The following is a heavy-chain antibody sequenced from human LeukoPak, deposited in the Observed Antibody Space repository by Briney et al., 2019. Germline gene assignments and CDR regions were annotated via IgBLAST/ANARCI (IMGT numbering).Heavy chain of an antibody. CDR1: GFTFSTYG. CDR2: IWSDGNTK. CDR3: ARATIAPNWFDP. J-gene: IGHJ5*02. V-gene: IGHV3-33*01. Sequence: GGSLRLSCAASGFTFSTYGMHWVRQAPGKGLEWLAVIWSDGNTKYYADSVKGRFTISRDNAKNTLYLQMNSLRADDTAVYYCARATIAPNWFDPWGQGTLVTVSS. D-gene: IGHD6-13*01.